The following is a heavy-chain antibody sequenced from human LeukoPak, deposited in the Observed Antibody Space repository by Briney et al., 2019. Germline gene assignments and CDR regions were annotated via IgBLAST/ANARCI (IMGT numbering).Heavy chain of an antibody. CDR1: GFTLSSYG. J-gene: IGHJ4*02. Sequence: PGGSLRLSCAASGFTLSSYGMHWVRQAPGKGLEWVAVISYDGSDKLYADSVKGRFTISRDNSKNTLYLQMNSLRAEDTAVYYCATHPKPRGSYWALDYWGQGTLVTVSS. V-gene: IGHV3-30*03. D-gene: IGHD1-26*01. CDR3: ATHPKPRGSYWALDY. CDR2: ISYDGSDK.